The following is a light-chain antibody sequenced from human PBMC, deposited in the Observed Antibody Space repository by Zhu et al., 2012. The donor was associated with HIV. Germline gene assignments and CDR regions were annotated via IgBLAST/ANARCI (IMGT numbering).Light chain of an antibody. Sequence: IVMTQSPATLSVSSGEGATLSCRISQSVGSNLAWYQQKPGQAPRLVIYGASTRATGIPARFSGSGSRTDFTLTISSLQSEDFAVYYCQHYNDWPPLYTFGQGTKLEMK. J-gene: IGKJ2*01. CDR2: GAS. V-gene: IGKV3-15*01. CDR3: QHYNDWPPLYT. CDR1: QSVGSN.